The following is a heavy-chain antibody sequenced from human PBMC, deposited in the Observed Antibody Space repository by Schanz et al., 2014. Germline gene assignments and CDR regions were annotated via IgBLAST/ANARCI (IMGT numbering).Heavy chain of an antibody. Sequence: QVQLVESGGGVVQPGGSLRLSCAASGFTFRDFGLHWVRQAPGKGLEWVAIISYDGRHKNYADSVKGRFTISRDNSKNTPHLQMNRLRVEDPAVYYCAKDDTQVNGMDGWGQGTTVTVS. V-gene: IGHV3-30*18. CDR2: ISYDGRHK. J-gene: IGHJ6*02. CDR1: GFTFRDFG. CDR3: AKDDTQVNGMDG.